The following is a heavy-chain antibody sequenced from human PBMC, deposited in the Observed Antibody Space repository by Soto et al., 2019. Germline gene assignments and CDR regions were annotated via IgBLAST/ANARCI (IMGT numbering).Heavy chain of an antibody. V-gene: IGHV5-10-1*01. CDR3: AAYSSGGSCYSGDAFDI. Sequence: SGTCITNYCISVRQPLAREGLEWMGRIDPSDSYTNYSPSFQGHVTSSAVKSISTACLQWISLKASDSAMYYCAAYSSGGSCYSGDAFDIWGQGTMVTVSS. CDR2: IDPSDSYT. J-gene: IGHJ3*02. CDR1: GTCITNYC. D-gene: IGHD2-15*01.